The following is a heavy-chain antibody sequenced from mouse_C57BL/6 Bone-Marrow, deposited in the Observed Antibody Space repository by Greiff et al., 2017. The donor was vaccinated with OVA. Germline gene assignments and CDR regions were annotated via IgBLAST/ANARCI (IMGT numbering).Heavy chain of an antibody. J-gene: IGHJ1*03. V-gene: IGHV1-50*01. CDR2: IDPSDSYT. CDR3: GYGSSYAYFDV. D-gene: IGHD1-1*01. Sequence: VQLQQSGAELVKPGASVKLSCKASGYTFTSYWMQWVKQRPGQGLEWIGEIDPSDSYTNYNQKFKGKATLTVDTSSSTAYMQLSSLTSEDSAVYYCGYGSSYAYFDVWGTGTTVTVSS. CDR1: GYTFTSYW.